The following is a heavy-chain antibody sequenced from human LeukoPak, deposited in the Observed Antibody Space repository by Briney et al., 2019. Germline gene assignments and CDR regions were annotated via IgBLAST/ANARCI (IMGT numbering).Heavy chain of an antibody. CDR1: GYTFTSYD. V-gene: IGHV1-8*03. CDR2: MNPNSGNT. Sequence: ASVKVSCKASGYTFTSYDINWVRQATGQGLEWMGWMNPNSGNTGYAQKFRGRVTITRNTSISTAYMELSSLRSEDTAVYYCARGAGYCSSTSCYNYWGQGTLVTVSS. D-gene: IGHD2-2*02. CDR3: ARGAGYCSSTSCYNY. J-gene: IGHJ4*02.